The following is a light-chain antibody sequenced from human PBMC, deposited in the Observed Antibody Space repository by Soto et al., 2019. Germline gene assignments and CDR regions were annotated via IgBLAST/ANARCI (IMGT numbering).Light chain of an antibody. Sequence: EIVLTQSPATLSWSRWEIGRAWFRASPSVTNYLAWYQQKPGQPPRLLIYGAFNRAAGIPARFSDSGSGTDFTLTISSLEPEDSAVYYCQQRNIWPPVTFGQGTRLEI. J-gene: IGKJ5*01. V-gene: IGKV3-11*01. CDR2: GAF. CDR3: QQRNIWPPVT. CDR1: PSVTNY.